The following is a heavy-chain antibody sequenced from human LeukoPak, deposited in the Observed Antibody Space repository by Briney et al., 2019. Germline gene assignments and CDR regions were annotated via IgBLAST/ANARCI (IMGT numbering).Heavy chain of an antibody. CDR1: GHTFTSYY. D-gene: IGHD2-8*02. Sequence: ASVKVSCKSSGHTFTSYYMHWVRQAPGQGLEWMGLINPSGTNTNYARKFRGRVTMTRDTSTSTVYMDLSSLRSEDTAMYFCAREESGGYFDFWGQGTLVTVSS. CDR2: INPSGTNT. J-gene: IGHJ4*02. V-gene: IGHV1-46*01. CDR3: AREESGGYFDF.